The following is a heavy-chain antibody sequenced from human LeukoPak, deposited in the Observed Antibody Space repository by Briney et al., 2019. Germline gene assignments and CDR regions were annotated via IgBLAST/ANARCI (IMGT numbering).Heavy chain of an antibody. D-gene: IGHD3-9*01. V-gene: IGHV1-18*01. J-gene: IGHJ4*02. Sequence: ASVKVSCKASGYTFTSYGISWVRQAPGQGLEWMGWISAYNGNTNYAQKLQGRVTMTTDTSTSTAYMELRSLRSDDTAVYYCARYYDILTGSIMGLDYWGQGTLVTVSS. CDR1: GYTFTSYG. CDR3: ARYYDILTGSIMGLDY. CDR2: ISAYNGNT.